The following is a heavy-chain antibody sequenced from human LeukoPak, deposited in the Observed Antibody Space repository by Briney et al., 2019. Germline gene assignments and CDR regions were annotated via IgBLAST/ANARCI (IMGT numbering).Heavy chain of an antibody. Sequence: GGSLRLSCAASGFTFSSYSMNWVRQAPGKGLEWVSSISSSSSYIYYADSVKGRFTISRDNAKNSLYLQMNSLRAEDTAVYYCARVPANYYGMDVWGQGTTVTVSS. J-gene: IGHJ6*02. CDR3: ARVPANYYGMDV. CDR2: ISSSSSYI. CDR1: GFTFSSYS. V-gene: IGHV3-21*01.